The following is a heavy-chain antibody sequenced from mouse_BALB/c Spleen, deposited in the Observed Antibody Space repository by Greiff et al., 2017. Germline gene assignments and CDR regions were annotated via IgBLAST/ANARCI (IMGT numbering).Heavy chain of an antibody. CDR1: GFTFNTYA. V-gene: IGHV10-1*02. Sequence: EVQGVESGGGLVKPGGSLKLSCAASGFTFNTYAMNWVRQAPGKGLEWVARIRSKSNNYATYYADSVKDRFTISRDDSQSMLYLQMNNLKTEDTAMYYCVRQGAYWYFDVWGAGTTVTVSS. J-gene: IGHJ1*01. CDR3: VRQGAYWYFDV. CDR2: IRSKSNNYAT. D-gene: IGHD3-1*01.